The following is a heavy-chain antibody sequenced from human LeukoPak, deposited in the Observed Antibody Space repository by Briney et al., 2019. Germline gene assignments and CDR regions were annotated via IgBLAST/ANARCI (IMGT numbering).Heavy chain of an antibody. CDR2: ISGSGGST. V-gene: IGHV3-23*01. D-gene: IGHD1-26*01. CDR1: GFTFSSYE. Sequence: GGSLRLSCAASGFTFSSYEMNWVRQAPGKGLEWVSAISGSGGSTYYADSVKGRFTISRDNSKNTLYLQMNSLRAEDTAVYYCAKGSGTHLNYFDYWGQGTLVTVSS. J-gene: IGHJ4*02. CDR3: AKGSGTHLNYFDY.